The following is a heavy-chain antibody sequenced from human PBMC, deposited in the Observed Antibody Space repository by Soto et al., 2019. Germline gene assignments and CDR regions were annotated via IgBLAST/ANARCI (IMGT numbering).Heavy chain of an antibody. D-gene: IGHD2-2*01. CDR2: IIPISETT. Sequence: QVQLVQSGAEVKKPGSSVKVSCKAYGGTFSSYGISWVRQAPGQGLEWMGGIIPISETTNYAQKFQGRVTITADESKSTAYMELSSLRSEDTAVYYCARSQGSSTSLEIYYYYYYGMDVWGQGTTVTVSS. CDR1: GGTFSSYG. V-gene: IGHV1-69*01. J-gene: IGHJ6*02. CDR3: ARSQGSSTSLEIYYYYYYGMDV.